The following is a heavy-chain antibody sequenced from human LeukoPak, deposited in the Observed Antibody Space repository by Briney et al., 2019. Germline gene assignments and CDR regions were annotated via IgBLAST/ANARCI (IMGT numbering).Heavy chain of an antibody. CDR3: ARADYGGNLFFDY. Sequence: GGSLRLSCAASGFTFSNYAMNWVRQAPGKGLEWVANIKQDGSEINYVDSVKGRFTISRDNAKNSMLLQMDSLRAEDTAVYYCARADYGGNLFFDYWGQGALVTVSS. D-gene: IGHD4-23*01. J-gene: IGHJ4*02. CDR1: GFTFSNYA. CDR2: IKQDGSEI. V-gene: IGHV3-7*04.